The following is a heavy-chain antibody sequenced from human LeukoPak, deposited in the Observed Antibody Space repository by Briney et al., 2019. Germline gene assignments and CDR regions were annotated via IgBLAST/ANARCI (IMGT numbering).Heavy chain of an antibody. D-gene: IGHD3-22*01. CDR3: ARDLYYYDSSGPYYFDY. V-gene: IGHV4-34*01. CDR2: LNHSGST. J-gene: IGHJ4*02. Sequence: SETLSLTCAVYGGSFSGYYWSWIRQPPGKGLEWIGELNHSGSTNYNPSLKSRVTISVDTSKNQFSLKLSSVTAADTAVYYCARDLYYYDSSGPYYFDYWGQGTLVTVSS. CDR1: GGSFSGYY.